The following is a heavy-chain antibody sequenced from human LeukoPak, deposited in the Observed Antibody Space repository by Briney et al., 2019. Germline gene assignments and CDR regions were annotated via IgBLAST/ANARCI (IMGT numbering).Heavy chain of an antibody. CDR2: LYHTGSA. J-gene: IGHJ4*02. CDR1: GGSISSNNYY. D-gene: IGHD3-22*01. CDR3: AREILYDSTGYYL. Sequence: SETLSLTCTVSGGSISSNNYYWGWIRQPPGKGLEWIGSLYHTGSAYYNPSLKSRVTISIDTSKNQFSLRLRSVTAADTAVYYCAREILYDSTGYYLWGQGTVVTVSS. V-gene: IGHV4-39*07.